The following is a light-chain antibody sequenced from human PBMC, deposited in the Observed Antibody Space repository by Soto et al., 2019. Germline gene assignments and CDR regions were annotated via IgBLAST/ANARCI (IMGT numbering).Light chain of an antibody. CDR1: SSDVGGYNY. V-gene: IGLV2-14*01. J-gene: IGLJ2*01. CDR2: DVS. CDR3: SSYTSNSTVVV. Sequence: QSALTQPASVSGSPGQSITISCTGTSSDVGGYNYVSWYQQHPGKAPKLMIYDVSNRPSGVSNRFSGSKSGNTASLTISGLQAEDEADYYCSSYTSNSTVVVFGGGTKLTVL.